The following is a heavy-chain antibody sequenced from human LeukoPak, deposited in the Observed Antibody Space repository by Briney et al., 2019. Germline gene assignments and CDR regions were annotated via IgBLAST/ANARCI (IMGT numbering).Heavy chain of an antibody. D-gene: IGHD3-3*01. CDR1: GYSISSGYY. V-gene: IGHV4-38-2*01. CDR2: IYHSGST. Sequence: PSETLSLTCAVSGYSISSGYYWGWIRPPPGKGLEWIGSIYHSGSTYYNPSLKSRVTISVYTSKNQFSLKLSSVTAADTAVYYCARRYYDFWSGYYTFFDYWGQGTLVTVSS. CDR3: ARRYYDFWSGYYTFFDY. J-gene: IGHJ4*02.